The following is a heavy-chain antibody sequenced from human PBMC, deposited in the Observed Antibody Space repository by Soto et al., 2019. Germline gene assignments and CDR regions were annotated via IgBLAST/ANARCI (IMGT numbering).Heavy chain of an antibody. D-gene: IGHD6-13*01. CDR3: AITVYSSNWSPVRY. Sequence: QVQLVESGGGVVQPGRSLSLSCAASGFTFSSYGFHWVRQAPGKGLEWVAVSWDDGSTEYYADSVKGRFSISRDNSKTSMYLHMNSLRAEDTAVYYCAITVYSSNWSPVRYSGQGTLVTVCS. J-gene: IGHJ4*02. CDR2: SWDDGSTE. V-gene: IGHV3-33*01. CDR1: GFTFSSYG.